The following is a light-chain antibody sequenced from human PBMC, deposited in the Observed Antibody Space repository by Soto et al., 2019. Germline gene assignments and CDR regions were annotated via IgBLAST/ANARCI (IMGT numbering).Light chain of an antibody. CDR1: QSISSW. CDR2: DAS. CDR3: QQYNSWT. V-gene: IGKV1-5*01. Sequence: GDRVTITCRASQSISSWLAWYQQKPGKAPKLLIYDASSLESGVPSRFSGSGSGTEFTLNISSLQPDDFATYYCQQYNSWTFGQGTKVDIK. J-gene: IGKJ1*01.